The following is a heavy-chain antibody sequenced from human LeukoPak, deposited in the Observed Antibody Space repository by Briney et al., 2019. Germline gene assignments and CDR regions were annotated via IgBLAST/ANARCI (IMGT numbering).Heavy chain of an antibody. J-gene: IGHJ5*02. D-gene: IGHD6-13*01. CDR2: ISSSGSTI. Sequence: GGSLRLSSAASGFTFSDYYMSWIRQAPGKGLEWVSYISSSGSTIYYADSVKGRFTISRDNAKNSLYLQMNSLRAEDTAVYYCARDQVSSWYVGVYGWFDPWGQGTLVTVSS. CDR3: ARDQVSSWYVGVYGWFDP. V-gene: IGHV3-11*01. CDR1: GFTFSDYY.